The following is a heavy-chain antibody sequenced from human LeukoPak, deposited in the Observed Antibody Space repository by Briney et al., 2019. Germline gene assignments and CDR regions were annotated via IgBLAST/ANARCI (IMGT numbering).Heavy chain of an antibody. CDR2: IYYGGTT. Sequence: PSETLSLTCTVSGGSISNYYWGWIRQPPGKGLEWIGNIYYGGTTYYNPSLKSRVTISIDTSKNQFSLKLSSVTATDTAVYYCARPVPSRLGWFDPWGQGTLVTVSS. V-gene: IGHV4-39*01. CDR1: GGSISNYY. J-gene: IGHJ5*02. D-gene: IGHD1-1*01. CDR3: ARPVPSRLGWFDP.